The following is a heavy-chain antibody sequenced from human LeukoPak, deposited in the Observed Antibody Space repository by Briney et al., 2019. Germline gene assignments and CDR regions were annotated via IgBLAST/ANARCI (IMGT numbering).Heavy chain of an antibody. CDR2: INPSGGST. D-gene: IGHD3-22*01. J-gene: IGHJ4*02. CDR3: ASGGYFYDSSGFYRDY. CDR1: GYSFTSHY. Sequence: ASVEVSCKASGYSFTSHYMHWVRQAPGQGLEWMGIINPSGGSTNYAQKFQGRVTMTRDTSTSTVYMELSSLRSEDTAVYYCASGGYFYDSSGFYRDYWGQGTLVTVSS. V-gene: IGHV1-46*01.